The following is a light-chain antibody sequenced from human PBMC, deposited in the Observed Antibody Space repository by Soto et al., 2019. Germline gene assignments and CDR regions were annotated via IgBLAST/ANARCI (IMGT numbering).Light chain of an antibody. V-gene: IGKV1-6*01. Sequence: AIQMTQSPSSLSASVGDRVTISCRASQGIRNDLGWYQHKPWKAPKLLISAASSLHSGVPSRFSGSGAGTDFSLTISSPQPDHFATYYCQQYNSYSSTFGQGTGGYQ. CDR2: AAS. CDR1: QGIRND. CDR3: QQYNSYSST. J-gene: IGKJ1*01.